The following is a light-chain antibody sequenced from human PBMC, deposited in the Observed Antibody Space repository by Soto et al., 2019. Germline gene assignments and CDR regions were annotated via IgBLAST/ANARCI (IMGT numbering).Light chain of an antibody. CDR2: KAS. CDR1: QTISSW. V-gene: IGKV1-5*03. J-gene: IGKJ1*01. Sequence: DIQKTQSPSTLSGSVGDRVTITCRASQTISSWLAWYQQKPGKAPKLLIYKASTLKSGVPSRFSGSGSGTEFTLTISSLQPDDFATYYCQHYNSYSEAFGQRSMADVK. CDR3: QHYNSYSEA.